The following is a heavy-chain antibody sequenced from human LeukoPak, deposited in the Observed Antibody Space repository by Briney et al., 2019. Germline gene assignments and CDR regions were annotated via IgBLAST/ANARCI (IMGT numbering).Heavy chain of an antibody. CDR3: ARVSFGGVIVAQDY. D-gene: IGHD3-16*02. J-gene: IGHJ4*02. V-gene: IGHV4-34*01. CDR2: INYSGSA. CDR1: GSSFNGYD. Sequence: PSETLSLTCAVYGSSFNGYDWSWIRQPPGKGLEWIGEINYSGSANYNESLKSRASVSVDKSKNQFSLRLTSVTAADTAVYYCARVSFGGVIVAQDYWGQGTLVTVSS.